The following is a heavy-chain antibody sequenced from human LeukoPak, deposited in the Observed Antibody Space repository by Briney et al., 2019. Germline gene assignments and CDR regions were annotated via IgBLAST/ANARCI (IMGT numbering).Heavy chain of an antibody. CDR3: ARAERGYSYGYGYYYYYMDV. CDR1: GGSISSYY. V-gene: IGHV4-4*07. Sequence: TSETLSLTCTVSGGSISSYYWSWIRQPAGKGLEWIGRIYTSGSTNYNPSLKSRVTMSVDTSKNQFSLKLSSVTAADTAVYYCARAERGYSYGYGYYYYYMDVWGKGTTVTVSS. CDR2: IYTSGST. J-gene: IGHJ6*03. D-gene: IGHD5-18*01.